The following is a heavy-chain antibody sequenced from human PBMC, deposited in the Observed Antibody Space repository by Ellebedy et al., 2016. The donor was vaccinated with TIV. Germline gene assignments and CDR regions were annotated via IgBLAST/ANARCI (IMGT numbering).Heavy chain of an antibody. D-gene: IGHD6-13*01. Sequence: ASVKVSXXASGYTFSNYPMDWVRQAPGQRLEWMGWINAGNGSTKYSQKFQGRVTITRDTSASTVYMDLSSLRSEDTAVYYCASSVSSWYGSWGQGTLVTVSP. CDR1: GYTFSNYP. V-gene: IGHV1-3*01. J-gene: IGHJ5*02. CDR2: INAGNGST. CDR3: ASSVSSWYGS.